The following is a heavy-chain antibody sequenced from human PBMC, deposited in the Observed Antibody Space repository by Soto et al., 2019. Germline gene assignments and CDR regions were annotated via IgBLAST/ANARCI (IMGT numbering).Heavy chain of an antibody. CDR2: ISATGST. CDR3: AKVSNKWAVAQRGYFDY. CDR1: GFTFSNYA. V-gene: IGHV3-23*01. Sequence: EVQVLDSGGGLVQPGGSQRLSCAASGFTFSNYAMSWVRQAPGKGLEWVPTISATGSTLYADSVKGRLTLARDISKNTVELDMHFLRAADTAVYYCAKVSNKWAVAQRGYFDYWCQGTLVTVSS. J-gene: IGHJ4*02. D-gene: IGHD6-19*01.